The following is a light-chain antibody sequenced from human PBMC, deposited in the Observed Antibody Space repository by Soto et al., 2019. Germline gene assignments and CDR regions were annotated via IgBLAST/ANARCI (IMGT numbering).Light chain of an antibody. Sequence: DVVVPQSPDSLAVSLGERATINCKSSQSVLYSSNNKDYLAWYQQKPGQPPKLLIYWASTRATGVPDRFSGSGSGTDFTLTISRLQAEDVAVYYCHPYYCTPLTFGGGTKVEIK. V-gene: IGKV4-1*01. CDR2: WAS. J-gene: IGKJ4*01. CDR3: HPYYCTPLT. CDR1: QSVLYSSNNKDY.